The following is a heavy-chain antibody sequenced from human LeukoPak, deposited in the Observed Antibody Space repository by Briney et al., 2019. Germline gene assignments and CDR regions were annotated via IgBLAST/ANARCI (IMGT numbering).Heavy chain of an antibody. CDR3: ARERRPYDTRNTHFDY. Sequence: PGGSLRLSCAASGFTFSSYGMHWVRQAPGKGLEWVAFIRYDGSNKYYADSVKGRFTISRDNSKNTLYLQMNSLRAEDTAVYYCARERRPYDTRNTHFDYWGQGTLVTVSS. CDR2: IRYDGSNK. D-gene: IGHD3-3*01. J-gene: IGHJ4*02. CDR1: GFTFSSYG. V-gene: IGHV3-30*02.